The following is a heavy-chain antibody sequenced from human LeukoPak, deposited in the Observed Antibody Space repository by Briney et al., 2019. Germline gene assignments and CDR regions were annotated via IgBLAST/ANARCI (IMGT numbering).Heavy chain of an antibody. CDR2: IYYSGST. CDR3: TSGPLYQLLSY. Sequence: SETLSLTCTVSGGSISSSSYYWGWIRQPPGKGLEWIGSIYYSGSTYYNPSLKSRVTISVDTSKNQFSLKLSSVTAADTAVYYCTSGPLYQLLSYWGQGTLVTVSS. D-gene: IGHD2-2*01. CDR1: GGSISSSSYY. V-gene: IGHV4-39*01. J-gene: IGHJ4*02.